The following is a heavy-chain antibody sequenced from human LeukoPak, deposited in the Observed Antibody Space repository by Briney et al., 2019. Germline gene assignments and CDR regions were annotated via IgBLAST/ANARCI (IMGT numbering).Heavy chain of an antibody. CDR3: ARDLGAYYGPNY. V-gene: IGHV1-46*01. CDR1: GYTFTSYD. Sequence: ASVKVSCKASGYTFTSYDINWVRQAPGQGPEWMGIINTTAGTRTNAQRLQGRISMTRDTSTSSVYMELSSLTSDDTAIYYCARDLGAYYGPNYWGQGTLVTVSS. J-gene: IGHJ4*02. CDR2: INTTAGTR. D-gene: IGHD3-10*01.